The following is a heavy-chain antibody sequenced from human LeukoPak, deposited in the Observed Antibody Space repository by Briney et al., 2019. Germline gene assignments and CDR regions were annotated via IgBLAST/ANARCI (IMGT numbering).Heavy chain of an antibody. D-gene: IGHD1-14*01. J-gene: IGHJ3*02. CDR2: IYYSGST. CDR1: GGSISSYY. V-gene: IGHV4-59*01. CDR3: ASRKWGSAYDAFDI. Sequence: SETLSLTCTVSGGSISSYYWSWIRQPPGKGLEWIGYIYYSGSTNYNPSLKSRVTMSVDTSKNQFSLKLSSVTAADTAVYYCASRKWGSAYDAFDIWGQGTRVTVSS.